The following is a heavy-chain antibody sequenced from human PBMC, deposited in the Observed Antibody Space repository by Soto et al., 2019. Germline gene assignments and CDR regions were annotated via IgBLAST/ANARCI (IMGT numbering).Heavy chain of an antibody. CDR3: ARTFSVATPRLDYFDY. CDR2: ISAYNGNT. Sequence: ASVKVSCKASGYTFTSYGISWVRQAPGQGLEWMGWISAYNGNTNYAQKLQGRVTTTTDTSTSPAYMELRSLRSDDTDVYYCARTFSVATPRLDYFDYWGQGTLVTVPS. CDR1: GYTFTSYG. D-gene: IGHD3-16*01. V-gene: IGHV1-18*04. J-gene: IGHJ4*02.